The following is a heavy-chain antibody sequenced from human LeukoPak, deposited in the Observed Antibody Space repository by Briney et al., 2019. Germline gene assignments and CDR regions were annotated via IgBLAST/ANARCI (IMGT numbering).Heavy chain of an antibody. CDR3: ARGGGGAYY. V-gene: IGHV1-3*01. CDR1: GYTFTSYA. Sequence: ASVKVSCKASGYTFTSYAMHWVRQAPGQRLEWMGWINADNGNTKYSQKFQGRVTMTRDTSTSTVYMELSSLRSEDTAVYYCARGGGGAYYWGQGTLVTVSS. CDR2: INADNGNT. D-gene: IGHD3-16*01. J-gene: IGHJ4*02.